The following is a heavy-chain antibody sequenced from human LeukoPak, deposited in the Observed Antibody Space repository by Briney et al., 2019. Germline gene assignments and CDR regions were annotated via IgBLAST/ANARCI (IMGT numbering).Heavy chain of an antibody. Sequence: GGSLRLSCAASGFTFSSYSMNWVRQAPGKGLEWVSYISSSSSTIYYADSVKGRFTISRDNAKNSLYLQMNSLRAEDTAVYYCARDGAPYSSGWYSVDYWGQGTLVTVSS. J-gene: IGHJ4*02. V-gene: IGHV3-48*01. CDR3: ARDGAPYSSGWYSVDY. CDR1: GFTFSSYS. CDR2: ISSSSSTI. D-gene: IGHD6-19*01.